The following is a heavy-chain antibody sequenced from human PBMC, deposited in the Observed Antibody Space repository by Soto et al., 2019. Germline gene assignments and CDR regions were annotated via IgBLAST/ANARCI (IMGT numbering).Heavy chain of an antibody. Sequence: GASVKVSCKASGYTFTNYGISWVRQAPGQGLEWMGWISAYNGNTNYAQKLQGRVTMTTDPSTSTAYMELRSLRSDATAVYYCARDRLERLSLFYYYGMYVWGQGSTVTVSS. J-gene: IGHJ6*02. CDR3: ARDRLERLSLFYYYGMYV. CDR2: ISAYNGNT. D-gene: IGHD1-1*01. CDR1: GYTFTNYG. V-gene: IGHV1-18*01.